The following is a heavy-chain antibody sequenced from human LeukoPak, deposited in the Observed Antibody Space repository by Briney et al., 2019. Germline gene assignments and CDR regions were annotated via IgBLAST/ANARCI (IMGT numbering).Heavy chain of an antibody. D-gene: IGHD1-26*01. CDR1: GFNFNDYC. CDR2: ISSSSSYI. Sequence: SGGSLRLSCVASGFNFNDYCMNWVRQAPGKGLEWVSSISSSSSYIYYADSVKGRFTISKDNAKNSLYLQMNSLRAEDTAVYYCARDWDRGAFDIWGQGTMVTVSS. CDR3: ARDWDRGAFDI. V-gene: IGHV3-21*01. J-gene: IGHJ3*02.